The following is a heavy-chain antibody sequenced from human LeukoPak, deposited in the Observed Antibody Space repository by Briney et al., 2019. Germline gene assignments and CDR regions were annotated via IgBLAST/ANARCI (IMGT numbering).Heavy chain of an antibody. CDR1: GGSISSYY. J-gene: IGHJ4*02. CDR3: ARTLDTAMVS. V-gene: IGHV4-59*01. D-gene: IGHD5-18*01. Sequence: SETLSLTCTVSGGSISSYYWSWIRQPPGKGLEWIGYIYYSGSTNYNPSLKSRVTISVDTSKNQFSLKLSSVTAADTAVYYCARTLDTAMVSWGQGTLVTVSS. CDR2: IYYSGST.